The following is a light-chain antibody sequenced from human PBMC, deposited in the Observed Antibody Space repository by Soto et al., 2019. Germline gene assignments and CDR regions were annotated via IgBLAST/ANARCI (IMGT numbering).Light chain of an antibody. V-gene: IGLV1-40*01. Sequence: QSVLTQPPSVSGAPGQSITISCTGSSSNIGADYDVHWYQQLPGTAPKLLIYGNSNRPSGVPDRFSGAKSGTSASLAITGRQAEDEADYYCHSYDSSLSAVVFGGGTKVTVL. CDR1: SSNIGADYD. CDR3: HSYDSSLSAVV. J-gene: IGLJ3*02. CDR2: GNS.